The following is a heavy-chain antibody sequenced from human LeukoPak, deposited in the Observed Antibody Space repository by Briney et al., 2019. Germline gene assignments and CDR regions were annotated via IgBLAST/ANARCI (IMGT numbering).Heavy chain of an antibody. Sequence: PGGSLRLSCAASGFTFSSSAMHWVRQAPGKGLECVAFIQSDGSYKQYSDSVKGRFTISRDNSKNTLYLEMNSLRVVDTAVYYCATHCSGTACHRDYWGQGTLVTVSS. V-gene: IGHV3-30*02. CDR2: IQSDGSYK. CDR3: ATHCSGTACHRDY. J-gene: IGHJ4*02. CDR1: GFTFSSSA. D-gene: IGHD2-2*01.